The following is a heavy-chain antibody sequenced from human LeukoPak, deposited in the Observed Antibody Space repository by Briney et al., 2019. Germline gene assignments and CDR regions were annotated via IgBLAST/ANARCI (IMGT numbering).Heavy chain of an antibody. CDR2: FDPEDGET. V-gene: IGHV1-24*01. D-gene: IGHD4-17*01. CDR1: GYTLTELS. Sequence: GASVKVSCKVSGYTLTELSMHWVRQAPGEGLEWMGGFDPEDGETIYAQKFQGRVTMTAVTSTDTAYMELSSLRSEDTAVYYCATDVYGDYGGWYFDYWGQGTLVTVSS. CDR3: ATDVYGDYGGWYFDY. J-gene: IGHJ4*02.